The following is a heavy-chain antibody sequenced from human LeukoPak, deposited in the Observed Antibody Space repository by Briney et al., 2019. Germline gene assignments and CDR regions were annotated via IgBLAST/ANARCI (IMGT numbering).Heavy chain of an antibody. Sequence: GGSLRLSCAASGFIFSSYWMSWVRHTPGKGLEWVANIKQDGSEKNYVDSVKGRFTISRDNAKNSLYLQMNSLRAEDTAVYYCVRDHRGTFDYWGQGTLVTVSS. CDR2: IKQDGSEK. D-gene: IGHD3-10*01. CDR1: GFIFSSYW. J-gene: IGHJ4*02. V-gene: IGHV3-7*03. CDR3: VRDHRGTFDY.